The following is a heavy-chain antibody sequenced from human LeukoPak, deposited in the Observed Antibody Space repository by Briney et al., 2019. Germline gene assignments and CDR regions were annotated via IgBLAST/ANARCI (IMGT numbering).Heavy chain of an antibody. CDR2: INPNSGGT. J-gene: IGHJ4*02. D-gene: IGHD5-18*01. V-gene: IGHV1-2*02. CDR1: GYTFTGYY. CDR3: ARDFRVDTAMAPFDY. Sequence: PGASVKVSCKASGYTFTGYYMHWVRQAPGQGLEWMGWINPNSGGTNYAQKFQGRVTMTRDTSISTAYMELSRLRSDDTAVYYCARDFRVDTAMAPFDYWGQGTLATVSS.